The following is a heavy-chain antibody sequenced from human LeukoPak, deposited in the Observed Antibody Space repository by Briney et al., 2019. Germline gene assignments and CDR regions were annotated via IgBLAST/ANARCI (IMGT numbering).Heavy chain of an antibody. CDR1: GFTVSINY. V-gene: IGHV3-53*04. Sequence: GASLTLSCAASGFTVSINYITWVRQPPGKGLGWVSVIYGGGSTYYADSVKGRFTISRQTSKNTLYFQMNGLRAEDTAVYYCSRLVGATYFDYWGQGTLVTVSS. CDR2: IYGGGST. CDR3: SRLVGATYFDY. D-gene: IGHD1-26*01. J-gene: IGHJ4*02.